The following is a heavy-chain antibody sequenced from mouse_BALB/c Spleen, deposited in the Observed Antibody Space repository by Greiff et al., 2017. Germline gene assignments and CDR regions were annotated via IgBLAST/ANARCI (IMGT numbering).Heavy chain of an antibody. CDR1: GFTFSSYA. D-gene: IGHD4-1*01. J-gene: IGHJ2*01. CDR2: ISSGGSYT. Sequence: EVMLVESGGGLVKPGGSLKLSCAASGFTFSSYAMSWVRQTPEKRLEWVATISSGGSYTYYPDSVKGRFTISRDNAKNTLYLQMSSLRSEDTAMYYCARGTGTGEYYFDYWGQGTTLTVSS. V-gene: IGHV5-9-1*01. CDR3: ARGTGTGEYYFDY.